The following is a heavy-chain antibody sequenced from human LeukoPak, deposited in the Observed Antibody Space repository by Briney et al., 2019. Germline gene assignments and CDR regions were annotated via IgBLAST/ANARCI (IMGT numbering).Heavy chain of an antibody. CDR1: GFTFSSYA. CDR2: ISYDGSNK. D-gene: IGHD2-21*02. Sequence: SGRSLRLSCAASGFTFSSYAMHWVRQAPGKGLEWVAVISYDGSNKYYADSVKGRFTISRDNSKSTLYLQMNSLRAEDTAVYYCAREFGDVVTASSHPGDFDYWGQGTLVTVSS. CDR3: AREFGDVVTASSHPGDFDY. J-gene: IGHJ4*02. V-gene: IGHV3-30*01.